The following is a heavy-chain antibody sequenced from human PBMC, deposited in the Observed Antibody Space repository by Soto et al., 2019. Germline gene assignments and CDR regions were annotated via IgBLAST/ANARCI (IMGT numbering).Heavy chain of an antibody. V-gene: IGHV3-74*01. D-gene: IGHD3-3*01. CDR2: INSDGSST. Sequence: EVQLVESGGGLVQPGGSLRLSCAASGFTFSSYWMHWVRQAPGKGLVWVSRINSDGSSTSYADSVKGRFTISRDNAKNTLYLQMNSLRAEDTAVYYCARDFYSGYYYFWSGHDAFDIWGQGTMVTVSS. CDR1: GFTFSSYW. CDR3: ARDFYSGYYYFWSGHDAFDI. J-gene: IGHJ3*02.